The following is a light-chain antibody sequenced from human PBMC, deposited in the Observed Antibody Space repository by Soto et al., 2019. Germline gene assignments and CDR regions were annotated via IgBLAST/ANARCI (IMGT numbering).Light chain of an antibody. CDR3: NSHTGRDNAVV. J-gene: IGLJ2*01. Sequence: QSALTQPPSASGSPGQSVTISCTGTSSDVGGYNYVSWYQQHPGKAPKLMIYEVNKRPSGVPDRFSGSKSGNTASLTVSGLQAEDEADYYCNSHTGRDNAVVFGGGTKVTVL. CDR1: SSDVGGYNY. V-gene: IGLV2-8*01. CDR2: EVN.